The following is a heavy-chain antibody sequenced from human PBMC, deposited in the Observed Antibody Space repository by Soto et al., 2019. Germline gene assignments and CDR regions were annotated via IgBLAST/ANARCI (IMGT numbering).Heavy chain of an antibody. J-gene: IGHJ5*02. D-gene: IGHD2-15*01. CDR2: IYPGDSDT. CDR1: GYSFTSYW. CDR3: ARNKCSGGSCYGWFDP. Sequence: PGESLKISCKGSGYSFTSYWIGWVRQMPGKGLEWMGIIYPGDSDTRYSPSFQGQVTISADKSISTAYLQWSSLKASDTAMYYCARNKCSGGSCYGWFDPWGQGTLVTVSS. V-gene: IGHV5-51*01.